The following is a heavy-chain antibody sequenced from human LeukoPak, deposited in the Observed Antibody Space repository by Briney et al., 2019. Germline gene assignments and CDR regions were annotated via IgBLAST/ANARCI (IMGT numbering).Heavy chain of an antibody. CDR1: GGSISSYY. J-gene: IGHJ6*02. CDR2: IYYSGST. CDR3: ASGSSSWYGIGRYYYGMDV. V-gene: IGHV4-59*01. D-gene: IGHD6-13*01. Sequence: SETLSLTCTVSGGSISSYYWSWIRQPPGKGLEWIGYIYYSGSTNYNPSLKSRVTISVDTSKNQFSLKLSSVTAADTAVYYCASGSSSWYGIGRYYYGMDVWGQGTTVTVSS.